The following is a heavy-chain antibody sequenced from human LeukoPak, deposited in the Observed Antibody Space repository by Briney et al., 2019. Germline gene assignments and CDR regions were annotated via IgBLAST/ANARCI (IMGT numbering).Heavy chain of an antibody. Sequence: PGGSLRLSCAASGFTFSSYEMNWVRQVPGKGLEWVSYISSSGSTIYYADSVKGRFTISRDNAKNSLYLQMNSLRAEDTALYHCARKGLGGELGGFDCWGQGTLVTVSS. CDR1: GFTFSSYE. J-gene: IGHJ4*02. V-gene: IGHV3-48*03. CDR2: ISSSGSTI. CDR3: ARKGLGGELGGFDC. D-gene: IGHD3-16*01.